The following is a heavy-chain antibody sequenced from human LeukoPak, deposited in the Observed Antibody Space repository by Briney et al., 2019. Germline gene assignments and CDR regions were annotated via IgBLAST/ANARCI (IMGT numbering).Heavy chain of an antibody. D-gene: IGHD6-25*01. CDR1: GFTFISYA. Sequence: GGSLRLSCAASGFTFISYAMSWVRPAPGKGLEWVSGISGGGGSPDYADSVKGRFTISRDNSKNTLYLQMNSLRAEDTAVYYCAKLVAAAAIGNWFYPWGQGTLVTVSS. CDR3: AKLVAAAAIGNWFYP. V-gene: IGHV3-23*01. CDR2: ISGGGGSP. J-gene: IGHJ5*02.